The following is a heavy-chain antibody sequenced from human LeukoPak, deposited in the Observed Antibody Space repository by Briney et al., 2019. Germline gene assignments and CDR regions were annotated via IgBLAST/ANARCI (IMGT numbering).Heavy chain of an antibody. V-gene: IGHV7-4-1*02. CDR2: INTNTGNP. CDR1: GYTFTSYA. CDR3: ARGLGDYVWGSYRFTTRNWFDP. D-gene: IGHD3-16*02. J-gene: IGHJ5*02. Sequence: ASVKVSCKASGYTFTSYAMNWVRQAPGQGLEWMGWINTNTGNPTYAQGFTGRFVFSLDTSVSTAYLQISSLKAEDTAVYYCARGLGDYVWGSYRFTTRNWFDPWGQGTLVTVSS.